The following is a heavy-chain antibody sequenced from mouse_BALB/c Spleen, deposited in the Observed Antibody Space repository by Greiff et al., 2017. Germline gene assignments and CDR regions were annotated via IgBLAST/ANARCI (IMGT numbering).Heavy chain of an antibody. CDR3: ARVGSYWYFDV. Sequence: DVKLVESGGGLVQPGGSLRLSCATSGFTFTDYYMSWVRQPPGKALEWLGFIRNKANGYTTEYSASVKGRFTISRDNSQSILYLQMNTLRAEDSATYYCARVGSYWYFDVWGAGTTVTVSS. J-gene: IGHJ1*01. CDR1: GFTFTDYY. CDR2: IRNKANGYTT. V-gene: IGHV7-3*02.